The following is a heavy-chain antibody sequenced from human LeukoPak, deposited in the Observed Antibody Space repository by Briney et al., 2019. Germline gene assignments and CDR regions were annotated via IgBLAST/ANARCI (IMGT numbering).Heavy chain of an antibody. CDR2: ITLDGIST. CDR1: GFPFRSYA. Sequence: GGSLRLSCAASGFPFRSYAMHWVRQAPGKGLEYVSAITLDGISTYYANSVKGRFTISRDNSKNTLYLQMGSLRAEDMAVYYCARVAVPGTYDYWGQGTLVTVSS. D-gene: IGHD6-19*01. J-gene: IGHJ4*02. CDR3: ARVAVPGTYDY. V-gene: IGHV3-64*01.